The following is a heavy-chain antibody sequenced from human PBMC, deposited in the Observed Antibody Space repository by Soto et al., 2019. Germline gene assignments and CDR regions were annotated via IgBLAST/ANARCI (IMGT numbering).Heavy chain of an antibody. Sequence: SETLSVTCAAYGGPFKGEYWSWIRQPPGKGLEWIGEINHSGSGNYNPSLKIRVTISLDTSKNQFSLKSDSVTAADTAVYYCARVVRGWHPHFDSWGQGTLVTVSS. V-gene: IGHV4-34*01. J-gene: IGHJ4*02. CDR3: ARVVRGWHPHFDS. CDR2: INHSGSG. D-gene: IGHD2-21*01. CDR1: GGPFKGEY.